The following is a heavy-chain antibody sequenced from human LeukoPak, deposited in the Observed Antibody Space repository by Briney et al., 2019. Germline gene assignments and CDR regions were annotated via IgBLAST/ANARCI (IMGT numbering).Heavy chain of an antibody. CDR3: ARDSSGWWVYFDY. J-gene: IGHJ4*02. CDR2: IIPIFGTA. D-gene: IGHD6-19*01. Sequence: GASVKVSCKASGGTFSGYAISWVRRAPGQGLEWMGGIIPIFGTANYAQKFQGRVTITADESTSTAYMELSSPRSEDTAVYYCARDSSGWWVYFDYWGQGTLVTVSS. CDR1: GGTFSGYA. V-gene: IGHV1-69*13.